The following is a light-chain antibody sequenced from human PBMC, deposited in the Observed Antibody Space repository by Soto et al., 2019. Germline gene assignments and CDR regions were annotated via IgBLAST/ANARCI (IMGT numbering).Light chain of an antibody. CDR2: GAS. Sequence: EIVLTQSPGTPSLSPGERATLSCRASQSVSISYLAWYQQKPGQAPRLLIYGASNRATGIPTRFSGSGSGTVFTLTISGLEPEDFAVYYCQQRNNWPWTFGQGTKVDI. CDR3: QQRNNWPWT. V-gene: IGKV3D-20*02. CDR1: QSVSISY. J-gene: IGKJ1*01.